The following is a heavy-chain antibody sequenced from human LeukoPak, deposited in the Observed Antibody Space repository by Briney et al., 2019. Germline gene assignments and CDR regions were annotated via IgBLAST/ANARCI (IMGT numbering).Heavy chain of an antibody. V-gene: IGHV3-30*14. J-gene: IGHJ4*02. CDR2: ISYHGANK. Sequence: GGSLRLSCAASGFTFNSYAMHWVRQAPGQGLEGVAVISYHGANKYYADSVKGRFTISRDNSKNTLFLQMSSLRTEDTAVYYCASPYSGYDYNFDHWGQGTLVTVSS. CDR1: GFTFNSYA. D-gene: IGHD5-12*01. CDR3: ASPYSGYDYNFDH.